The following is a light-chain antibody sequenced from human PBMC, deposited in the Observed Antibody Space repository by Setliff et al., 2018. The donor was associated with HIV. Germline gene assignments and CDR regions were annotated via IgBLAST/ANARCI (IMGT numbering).Light chain of an antibody. J-gene: IGLJ1*01. CDR1: SSDVGGYNY. Sequence: QSALTQPPSASGSPGQSVTISCTGTSSDVGGYNYVSWYQQHPGEAPKLMIYEVTKRPSGVPDRFSGSKSGNTASLTVSGLQAEDEADYYCNSYRSGSTPYVFGTGTKVTV. CDR3: NSYRSGSTPYV. V-gene: IGLV2-8*01. CDR2: EVT.